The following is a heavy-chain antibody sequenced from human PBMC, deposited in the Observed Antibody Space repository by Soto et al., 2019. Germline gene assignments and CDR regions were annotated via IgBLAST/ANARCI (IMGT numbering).Heavy chain of an antibody. CDR3: ARRYGPGFDY. CDR1: GGSISSAGYS. D-gene: IGHD4-17*01. Sequence: PSETLSLTCAVSGGSISSAGYSWRWIRQPPGKGLEWIGYMYHSGSTNYNPSLKSRVTISVDTSKNQFSLKLSSVTAADTAVYYCARRYGPGFDYWGQGTLVTISS. J-gene: IGHJ4*02. CDR2: MYHSGST. V-gene: IGHV4-30-2*01.